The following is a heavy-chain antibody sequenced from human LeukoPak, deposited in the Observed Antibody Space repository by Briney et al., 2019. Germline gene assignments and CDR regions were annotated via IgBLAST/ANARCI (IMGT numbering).Heavy chain of an antibody. Sequence: GGSLRLSCAASGFTFSSYAMSWVRQAPGKGLEWVSVIYSGGSTYYADSVKGRFTISRDNSKNTLYLQMNSLRAEDTAVYYCASRIATAGSVDYWGQGTLVTVSS. CDR1: GFTFSSYA. D-gene: IGHD6-13*01. V-gene: IGHV3-53*01. CDR3: ASRIATAGSVDY. CDR2: IYSGGST. J-gene: IGHJ4*02.